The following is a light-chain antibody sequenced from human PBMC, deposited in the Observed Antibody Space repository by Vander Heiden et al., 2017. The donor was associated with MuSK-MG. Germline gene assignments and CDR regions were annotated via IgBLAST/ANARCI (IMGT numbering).Light chain of an antibody. Sequence: QSALTQPRSVSGSPGQSVTISCTAPRRDVGSDNYVSWYQKNPGNAHKLMISDVNKRPAGAPDRFSGSKAGNTASLTISGRQAEEDDDYYGCADAGSDNWVFGGGTKRTVL. CDR2: DVN. V-gene: IGLV2-11*01. J-gene: IGLJ3*02. CDR3: CADAGSDNWV. CDR1: RRDVGSDNY.